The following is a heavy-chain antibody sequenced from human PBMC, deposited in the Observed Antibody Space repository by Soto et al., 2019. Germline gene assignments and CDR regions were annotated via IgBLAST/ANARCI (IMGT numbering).Heavy chain of an antibody. CDR2: INAANGDT. CDR3: ATLLTGGPHDC. Sequence: QVQLVQSGAEVKKPGASVKISCKASGYIFTTYAMHWVRQAPGQRLEWMGWINAANGDTKYSQKFQGRVTISRDTSASTAYIEVSSLRSEDTAVYYCATLLTGGPHDCWGQGSLVTVSS. V-gene: IGHV1-3*01. D-gene: IGHD3-9*01. J-gene: IGHJ4*02. CDR1: GYIFTTYA.